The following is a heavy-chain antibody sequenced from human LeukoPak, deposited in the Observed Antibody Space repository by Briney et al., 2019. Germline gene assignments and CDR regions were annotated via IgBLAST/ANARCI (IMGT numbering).Heavy chain of an antibody. CDR1: GGSISSGDYY. CDR2: IYYSGRT. CDR3: ARDRYDSYPMDV. J-gene: IGHJ6*01. D-gene: IGHD3-3*01. V-gene: IGHV4-31*03. Sequence: SETLSLTCTVSGGSISSGDYYWSWIRQHPGKGLEWIGYIYYSGRTYYNPSLKSRATISVDTSKNQFSLKLSSVAAADTAVYYCARDRYDSYPMDVWGQGTTVTVSS.